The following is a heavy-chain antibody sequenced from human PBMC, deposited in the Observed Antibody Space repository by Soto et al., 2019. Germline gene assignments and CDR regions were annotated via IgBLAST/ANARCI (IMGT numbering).Heavy chain of an antibody. V-gene: IGHV1-3*01. CDR2: INAANGNT. D-gene: IGHD2-15*01. CDR3: AREQCLCSGGSCCGYCHY. Sequence: QVQLVQSGAEVKKPGASVKVSCKASGYTFTNNAIHWVRQAPGQRLEWMGWINAANGNTKYSQKFQGRVTITRDTAASTAYMELSSLRSGETAVYYCAREQCLCSGGSCCGYCHYWGQGTLVTVSS. CDR1: GYTFTNNA. J-gene: IGHJ4*02.